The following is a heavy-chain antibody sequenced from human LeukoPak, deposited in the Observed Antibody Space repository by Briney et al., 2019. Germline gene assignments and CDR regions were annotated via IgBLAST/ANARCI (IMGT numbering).Heavy chain of an antibody. V-gene: IGHV3-7*01. CDR1: GFSFSSHA. CDR2: INEDGSQR. J-gene: IGHJ4*02. D-gene: IGHD2-21*01. CDR3: ARAYS. Sequence: PGGSLRLSCAASGFSFSSHAMSWVRQAPGKGLEWVANINEDGSQRYYVDSVKGRFTISRDNAKNSLYLQMNSLRAEDTAMYYCARAYSWGQGSLVTVSS.